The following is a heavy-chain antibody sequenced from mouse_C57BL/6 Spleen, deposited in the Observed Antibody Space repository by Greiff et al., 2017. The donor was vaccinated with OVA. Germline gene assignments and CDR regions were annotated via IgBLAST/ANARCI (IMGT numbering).Heavy chain of an antibody. Sequence: EVKLEESGPVLVKPGASVKMSCKASGYTFTDYYMNWVKQSHGKSLEWIGVINPYNGGTSYNQKFKGKATLTVDKSSSTAYMELNSLTSEDSAVYYCARRSGSSSHFDYWGQGTTLTVSS. D-gene: IGHD1-1*01. J-gene: IGHJ2*01. CDR3: ARRSGSSSHFDY. CDR2: INPYNGGT. CDR1: GYTFTDYY. V-gene: IGHV1-19*01.